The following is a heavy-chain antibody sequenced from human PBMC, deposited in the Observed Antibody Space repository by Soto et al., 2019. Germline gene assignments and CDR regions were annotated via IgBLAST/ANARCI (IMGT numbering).Heavy chain of an antibody. J-gene: IGHJ4*02. D-gene: IGHD6-19*01. CDR2: IWYDGSNK. CDR1: GFTFSSYG. V-gene: IGHV3-33*01. CDR3: XRDRYSSGWYDFDY. Sequence: QVQLVESGGGVVQPGRSLRLSCAASGFTFSSYGMHWVRQAPGKGLEWVAVIWYDGSNKYYADSVKGRFTISRDNSKXXXXXXXXXXXXXXXXXXXXXRDRYSSGWYDFDYWGQGTLVTVSS.